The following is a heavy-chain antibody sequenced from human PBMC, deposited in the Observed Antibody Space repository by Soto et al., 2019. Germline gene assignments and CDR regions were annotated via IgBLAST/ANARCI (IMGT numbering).Heavy chain of an antibody. V-gene: IGHV4-31*03. J-gene: IGHJ4*01. CDR3: ASRVPRRSYLGVVDY. CDR2: ISNSGSS. CDR1: AVSISSDGYF. Sequence: QVQLQESGPGLVEPSQTLSLTCTVSAVSISSDGYFWTWIRQRPGKGPEWIGYISNSGSSFSNPALRSRLAFSIDTSKNQFSLKLTSMTAADTAIDYCASRVPRRSYLGVVDYWGHGTLVTVSS. D-gene: IGHD1-26*01.